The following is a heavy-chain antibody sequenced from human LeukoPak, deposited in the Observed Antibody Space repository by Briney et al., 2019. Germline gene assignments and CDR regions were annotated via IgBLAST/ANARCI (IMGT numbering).Heavy chain of an antibody. V-gene: IGHV3-30*02. CDR3: ARVLAYCGGDCYSWFGTFDI. CDR2: IRYDGSNK. J-gene: IGHJ3*02. Sequence: PGGSLRLSCAASGFTFSSYWMIWVRQAPGKGLEWVAFIRYDGSNKYYADSVKGRFTISRDNSKNTLYLQMNSLRAEDTAVYYCARVLAYCGGDCYSWFGTFDIWGQGTMVTVSS. CDR1: GFTFSSYW. D-gene: IGHD2-21*02.